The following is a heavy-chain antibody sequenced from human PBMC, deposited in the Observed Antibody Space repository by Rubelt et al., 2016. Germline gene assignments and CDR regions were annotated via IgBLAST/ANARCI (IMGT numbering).Heavy chain of an antibody. J-gene: IGHJ4*02. D-gene: IGHD4-17*01. CDR2: ISGSGGST. CDR1: YA. Sequence: YAMSWVRQAPGKGLEWVSAISGSGGSTYYADSVKGRFTISRDNSKNTLYLQMNSLRAEDTAVYYCARIYGDYALPADYWGQGTLVTVSS. V-gene: IGHV3-23*01. CDR3: ARIYGDYALPADY.